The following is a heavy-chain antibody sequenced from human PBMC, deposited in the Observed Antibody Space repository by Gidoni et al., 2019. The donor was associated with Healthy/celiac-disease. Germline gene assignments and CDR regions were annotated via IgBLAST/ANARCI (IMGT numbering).Heavy chain of an antibody. CDR2: IRSKANSYAT. D-gene: IGHD3-10*01. CDR3: TSRGYRPNFDY. J-gene: IGHJ4*02. Sequence: EVQLVESGGGLVQPGGSLKLSCAASGFTFSGSAMHWVRQASGKGLEWVGRIRSKANSYATAYAASVKGRFTISRDDSKNTAYLQMNSLKTEDTAVYYCTSRGYRPNFDYWGQGTLVTVSS. V-gene: IGHV3-73*01. CDR1: GFTFSGSA.